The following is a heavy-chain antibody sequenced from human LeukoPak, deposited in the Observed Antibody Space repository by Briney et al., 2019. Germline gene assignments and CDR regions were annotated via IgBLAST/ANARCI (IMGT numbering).Heavy chain of an antibody. J-gene: IGHJ2*01. CDR3: ARSLRYSSSWFPPYWYFDL. V-gene: IGHV4-59*01. Sequence: SETLSLTCTVSGDSISSYYWSWIRQPPGKGLEWIGYIYYSGSTNYNPSLKSRVTISVDTSKNQFSLKLSSVTAADTAVYYCARSLRYSSSWFPPYWYFDLWGRGTLVTVSS. CDR1: GDSISSYY. CDR2: IYYSGST. D-gene: IGHD6-13*01.